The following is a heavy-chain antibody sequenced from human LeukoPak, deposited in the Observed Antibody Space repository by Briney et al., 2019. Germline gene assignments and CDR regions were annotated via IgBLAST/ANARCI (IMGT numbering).Heavy chain of an antibody. CDR2: ISGDDGST. V-gene: IGHV3-23*01. CDR3: AKDISQGYTYGFIEQDF. D-gene: IGHD5-18*01. Sequence: ETLSLTCAVYGGSFSGYYWSWVRQAPGKGLEWVSAISGDDGSTYYADSLKGRFTISRDNSKNTLYLQMNSLRAEDTAVYYCAKDISQGYTYGFIEQDFWGQGTPVTVSS. CDR1: GGSFSGYY. J-gene: IGHJ4*02.